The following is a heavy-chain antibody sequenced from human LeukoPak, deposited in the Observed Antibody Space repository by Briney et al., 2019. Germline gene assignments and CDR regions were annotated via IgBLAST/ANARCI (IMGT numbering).Heavy chain of an antibody. CDR1: GYTFTSYG. D-gene: IGHD3-10*01. J-gene: IGHJ5*02. CDR3: ARSQGIYYYGSGSYLTPNWFDP. CDR2: ISAYNGNT. Sequence: ASVKVSCKASGYTFTSYGISWVRQAPGQGLEWMGWISAYNGNTNYAQKLQGRVTMTTDTSTSTAYVELRSLRSDDTAVYYCARSQGIYYYGSGSYLTPNWFDPWGQGTLVTVSS. V-gene: IGHV1-18*01.